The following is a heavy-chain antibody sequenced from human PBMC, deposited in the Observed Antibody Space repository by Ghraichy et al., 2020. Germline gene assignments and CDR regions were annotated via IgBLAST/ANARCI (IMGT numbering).Heavy chain of an antibody. CDR3: AMYYYDSSGYSPYGMDV. CDR2: INPNSGGT. Sequence: ASVKVSCKASGYTFTGYYMHWVRQAPGQGLEWMGWINPNSGGTNYAQKFQGWVTMTRDTSISTAYMELSRLRSDDTAVYYCAMYYYDSSGYSPYGMDVWGQGTTVTVSS. D-gene: IGHD3-22*01. CDR1: GYTFTGYY. V-gene: IGHV1-2*04. J-gene: IGHJ6*02.